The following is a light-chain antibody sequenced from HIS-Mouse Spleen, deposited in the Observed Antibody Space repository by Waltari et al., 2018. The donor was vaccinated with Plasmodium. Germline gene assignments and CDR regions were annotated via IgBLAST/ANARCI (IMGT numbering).Light chain of an antibody. Sequence: SYELTQPPSVSVPPGQTARITCPGDALPKPYAYWYQQKPGQAPVLVIYKDSERPSGIPERFSGSSSGTTVTLTISGVQAEDEADYYCQSADSSGTYQVFGGGTKLTVL. CDR2: KDS. CDR3: QSADSSGTYQV. J-gene: IGLJ2*01. CDR1: ALPKPY. V-gene: IGLV3-25*03.